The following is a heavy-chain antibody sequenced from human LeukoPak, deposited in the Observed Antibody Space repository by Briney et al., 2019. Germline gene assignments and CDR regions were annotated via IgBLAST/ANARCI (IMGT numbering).Heavy chain of an antibody. CDR3: ARETVGGYYYDSSGYWFDP. D-gene: IGHD3-22*01. J-gene: IGHJ5*02. CDR2: INHSGST. V-gene: IGHV4-34*01. Sequence: PSETLSLTCAVYGGSFSGYYWSWIRQPPGKGLEWIGEINHSGSTNYNPSLKSRVTISVDTSKNQFSLKLSSVTAADTAVYYCARETVGGYYYDSSGYWFDPWGQGTLVTVSS. CDR1: GGSFSGYY.